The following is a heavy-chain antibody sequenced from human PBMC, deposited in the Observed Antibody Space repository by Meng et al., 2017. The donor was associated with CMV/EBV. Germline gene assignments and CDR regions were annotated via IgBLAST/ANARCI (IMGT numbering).Heavy chain of an antibody. CDR1: GGSFSGYY. V-gene: IGHV4-34*01. CDR2: INHSGST. J-gene: IGHJ4*02. Sequence: GSLRLSCAVYGGSFSGYYWSWIRQPPGKGLEWIGEINHSGSTNYNPPLKSRVTISVDTSKNQFSLKLSSVTAADTAVYYCAREGFYYDSSGYYSGFDYWGQGTLVTVSS. CDR3: AREGFYYDSSGYYSGFDY. D-gene: IGHD3-22*01.